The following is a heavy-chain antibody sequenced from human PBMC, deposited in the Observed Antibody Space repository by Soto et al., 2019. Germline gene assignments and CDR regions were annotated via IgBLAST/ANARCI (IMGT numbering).Heavy chain of an antibody. CDR1: GYTFSSYG. J-gene: IGHJ5*02. V-gene: IGHV1-18*04. D-gene: IGHD2-2*01. Sequence: ASVKVSCKASGYTFSSYGISWVRQAPGQGLEWMGWISADNGNTNYAENLQGRVTMTTEKSTSTAYMELRNLRSDDTAVYYCARVGDIVVVGPWFDPWGQGTLVTVSS. CDR2: ISADNGNT. CDR3: ARVGDIVVVGPWFDP.